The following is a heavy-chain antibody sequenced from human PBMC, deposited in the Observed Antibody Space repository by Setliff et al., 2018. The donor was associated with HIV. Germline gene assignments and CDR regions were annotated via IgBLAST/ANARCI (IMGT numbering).Heavy chain of an antibody. Sequence: PSETLSLTCTVSGGSIVRYYWTWIRQPPGKGLEWIGYIYYSGSTNYNSSLKSRVIISVDTSKMQFSLKLRSVTAADTAMYYCARLLQGGNYAFDIWGQGTMVTVSS. J-gene: IGHJ3*02. CDR1: GGSIVRYY. CDR2: IYYSGST. V-gene: IGHV4-59*08. CDR3: ARLLQGGNYAFDI. D-gene: IGHD2-21*02.